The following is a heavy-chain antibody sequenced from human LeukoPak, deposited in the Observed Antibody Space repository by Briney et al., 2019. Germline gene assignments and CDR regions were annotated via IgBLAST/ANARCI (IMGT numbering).Heavy chain of an antibody. V-gene: IGHV3-23*01. CDR2: ISGSGVST. J-gene: IGHJ6*02. CDR1: GFTVSNYA. CDR3: AKGAGYDDYGVDV. D-gene: IGHD3-3*01. Sequence: GGSLRLSCAASGFTVSNYAMTWVRQAPGRGLEWVSTISGSGVSTYYADSVKGRFTISRDSSKNTLCLQMTSLRAGDTAVYYCAKGAGYDDYGVDVWGQGTTVTVSS.